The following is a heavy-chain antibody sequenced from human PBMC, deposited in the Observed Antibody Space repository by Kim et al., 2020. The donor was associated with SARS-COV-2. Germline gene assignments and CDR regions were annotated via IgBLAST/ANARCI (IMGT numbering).Heavy chain of an antibody. V-gene: IGHV4-31*03. CDR2: IYYSGST. CDR3: AREGYDFWSGSPSWFDP. D-gene: IGHD3-3*01. J-gene: IGHJ5*02. CDR1: GGSISSGGYY. Sequence: SETLSLTCTVSGGSISSGGYYWSWIRQHPGKGLEWIGYIYYSGSTYYNPSLKSRVTISVDTSKNQFSLKLSSVTAADTAVYYCAREGYDFWSGSPSWFDPWGQGTLVTVSS.